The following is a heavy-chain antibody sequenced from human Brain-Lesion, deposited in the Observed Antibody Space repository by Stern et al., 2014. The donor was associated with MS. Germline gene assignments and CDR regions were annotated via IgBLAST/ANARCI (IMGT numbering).Heavy chain of an antibody. D-gene: IGHD1-14*01. J-gene: IGHJ4*02. V-gene: IGHV3-9*01. CDR3: ARDITGSSAYFAY. CDR1: GFAFDDYA. CDR2: ISWNSGTI. Sequence: QLVESGGDLVQPGRSLRLSCAAFGFAFDDYAMHWVRQAPGKGLEWVAGISWNSGTIGYADSVKGRFTTSRDNAYSSLYLQMNSLRPEDTALYYCARDITGSSAYFAYWGQGTLVTVSS.